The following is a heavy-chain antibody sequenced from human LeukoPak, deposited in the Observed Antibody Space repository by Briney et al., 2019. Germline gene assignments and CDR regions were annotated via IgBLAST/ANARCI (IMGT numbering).Heavy chain of an antibody. V-gene: IGHV3-48*01. J-gene: IGHJ4*02. D-gene: IGHD3-22*01. CDR2: ISSSSSTI. Sequence: GGSLRLSCAASGFTFSSYSMNWVRQAPGKGLEWVSYISSSSSTIYYADSVKGRFTISRDNAKNSLYLQMNSLRAEDTAVYYCARDSHYDSSGYYYGDFAYWGQGTLVTVSS. CDR3: ARDSHYDSSGYYYGDFAY. CDR1: GFTFSSYS.